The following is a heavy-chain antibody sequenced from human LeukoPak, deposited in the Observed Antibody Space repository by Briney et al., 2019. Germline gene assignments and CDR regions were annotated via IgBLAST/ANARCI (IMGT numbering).Heavy chain of an antibody. J-gene: IGHJ4*02. CDR2: IYDSGTT. V-gene: IGHV3-53*01. CDR3: AGRRSSGWYAY. CDR1: GFTVSNNY. D-gene: IGHD6-19*01. Sequence: GGSLTLSCVTSGFTVSNNYMSWVGQAPGKGREGVSVIYDSGTTYYADSVKGRFLIFRDTSKNTVDLQMNSLRVEDTAVYYCAGRRSSGWYAYWGQGTLVTVSS.